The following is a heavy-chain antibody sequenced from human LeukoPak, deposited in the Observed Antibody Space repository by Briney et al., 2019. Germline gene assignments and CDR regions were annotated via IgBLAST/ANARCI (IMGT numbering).Heavy chain of an antibody. D-gene: IGHD4-17*01. Sequence: GGSLRLSCAASGFTLSSYALSWVRQAPGKGLDWVSALSAGGGSTYYADSVKGRFTISRDNSKNTLYLQMNSLRAEDTAVYYCARDEYGDYGCDRWGQGTLVTVSS. V-gene: IGHV3-23*01. CDR1: GFTLSSYA. J-gene: IGHJ5*02. CDR3: ARDEYGDYGCDR. CDR2: LSAGGGST.